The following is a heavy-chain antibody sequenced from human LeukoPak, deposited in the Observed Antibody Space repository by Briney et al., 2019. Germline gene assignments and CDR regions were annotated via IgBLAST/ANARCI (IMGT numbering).Heavy chain of an antibody. CDR1: GFTFSSYG. Sequence: GGSLRLSCAPSGFTFSSYGMHWVRQAPGKGLEWVAFIRSDGSNKYYADSVKGRFTISRDNSKNTLYLQMNSLRAEDTAVYYCAKSGPVLRFLEWYDYWGQGTLVTVSS. D-gene: IGHD3-3*01. J-gene: IGHJ4*02. CDR3: AKSGPVLRFLEWYDY. V-gene: IGHV3-30*02. CDR2: IRSDGSNK.